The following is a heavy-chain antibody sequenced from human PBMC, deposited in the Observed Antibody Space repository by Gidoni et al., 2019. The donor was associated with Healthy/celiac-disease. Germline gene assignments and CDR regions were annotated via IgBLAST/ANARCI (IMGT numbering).Heavy chain of an antibody. V-gene: IGHV4-59*07. Sequence: QLPESSPGLAKPSDTLSLLCPVSGCSISSYYWSWIRQPPGKGLECIGYIYYSGSTNYNPSLKSRVTISVDTSKNQFSLKLSSVTAADTAVYYCARTSGWYHLWGRGTLVTVSS. J-gene: IGHJ2*01. CDR3: ARTSGWYHL. CDR1: GCSISSYY. CDR2: IYYSGST. D-gene: IGHD6-19*01.